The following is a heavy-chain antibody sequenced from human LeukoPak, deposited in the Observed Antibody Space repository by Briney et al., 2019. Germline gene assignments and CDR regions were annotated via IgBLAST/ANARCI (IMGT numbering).Heavy chain of an antibody. J-gene: IGHJ4*02. CDR3: ARDGRITMVRGVIPNDY. CDR1: GYTFTGHY. CDR2: INPNSGGT. D-gene: IGHD3-10*01. Sequence: ASVKVSCKASGYTFTGHYIHWVRQAPGQGLEWMGWINPNSGGTNYAPKFQGRVTMTRDTSISTAYMELGSLRSHDTAVYYCARDGRITMVRGVIPNDYWGQGTLVTVSS. V-gene: IGHV1-2*02.